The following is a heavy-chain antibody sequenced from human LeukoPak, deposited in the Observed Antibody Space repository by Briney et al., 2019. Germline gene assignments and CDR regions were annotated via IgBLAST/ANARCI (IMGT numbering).Heavy chain of an antibody. D-gene: IGHD5-24*01. CDR1: RFVFTNYY. CDR3: ARAGTYDGYKVLDS. V-gene: IGHV3-11*01. J-gene: IGHJ5*01. CDR2: IAYDGDTK. Sequence: MPGGSLRLSCEASRFVFTNYYMSWVRQPPGEGLDWFATIAYDGDTKYYADSAEGRFTISRYNAQNSLSLEMNSLSAEDTAVYFCARAGTYDGYKVLDSWGQGTLVTVFS.